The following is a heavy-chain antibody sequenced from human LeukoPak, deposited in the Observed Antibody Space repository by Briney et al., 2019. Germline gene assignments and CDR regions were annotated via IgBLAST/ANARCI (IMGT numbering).Heavy chain of an antibody. D-gene: IGHD5-12*01. CDR1: GFAFSGDN. J-gene: IGHJ3*02. CDR3: ARDRAIDIRAYDI. Sequence: GGSLRLSCAASGFAFSGDNMNWVRQAPGKELEWVSFIGSSGSYIKYADSVKGRFTISRDNAKNSLYLQMNSLRAEDTAMYFCARDRAIDIRAYDIWGQGTMVTVSS. V-gene: IGHV3-21*01. CDR2: IGSSGSYI.